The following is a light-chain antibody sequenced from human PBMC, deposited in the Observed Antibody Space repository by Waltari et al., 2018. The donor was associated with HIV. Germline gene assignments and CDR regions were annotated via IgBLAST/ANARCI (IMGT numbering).Light chain of an antibody. CDR2: EVS. Sequence: QSALTQPPSVSGSPGQSVTISCTGTSSDVGSYNHVSRYQQPPGTPPKLMIYEVSNRPSGVPDRFSGSKSGNTASLTISGLQAEDEADYYCSSYTSSSTYVVFGGGTKLTVL. CDR1: SSDVGSYNH. CDR3: SSYTSSSTYVV. J-gene: IGLJ2*01. V-gene: IGLV2-18*02.